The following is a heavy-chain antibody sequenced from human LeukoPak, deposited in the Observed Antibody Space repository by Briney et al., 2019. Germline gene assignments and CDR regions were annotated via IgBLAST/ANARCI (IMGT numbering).Heavy chain of an antibody. V-gene: IGHV3-30*02. Sequence: GGSLRLSCAASGVTFSSYGMHWVRQAPGKGLEWVAFIRYDGSNKYYADSVKGRFTISRDNSKNTLYLQMNSLRAADTAVYYCAKDLLGYCSGGSCYSLGYWGQGTLVTVSS. CDR1: GVTFSSYG. D-gene: IGHD2-15*01. CDR3: AKDLLGYCSGGSCYSLGY. J-gene: IGHJ4*02. CDR2: IRYDGSNK.